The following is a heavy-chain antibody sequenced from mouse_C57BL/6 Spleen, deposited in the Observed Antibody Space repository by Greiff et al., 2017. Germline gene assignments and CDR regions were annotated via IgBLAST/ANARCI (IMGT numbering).Heavy chain of an antibody. Sequence: QVQLQQPGAELVMPGASVKLSCKASGYTFTSYWMHWVKQRPGQGLEWIGEIDPSDSYTNYNQKFKGKSTLTVDKSSSTAYMQLSSLTSEDSAVYYCARGTPGNPDYWGQGTTLTVSS. CDR2: IDPSDSYT. D-gene: IGHD2-1*01. CDR3: ARGTPGNPDY. CDR1: GYTFTSYW. V-gene: IGHV1-69*01. J-gene: IGHJ2*01.